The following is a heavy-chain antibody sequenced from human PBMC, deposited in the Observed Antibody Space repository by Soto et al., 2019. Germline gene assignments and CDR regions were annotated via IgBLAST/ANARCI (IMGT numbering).Heavy chain of an antibody. D-gene: IGHD2-8*01. V-gene: IGHV4-61*01. CDR1: GVPVSSGSYY. CDR2: VYYSGNT. Sequence: SETLSLTCTVSGVPVSSGSYYWSWIRQPPGKGLEWIGYVYYSGNTNYNPSLKSRVTISIDTSDNQFSLKLTSVTAADTAVYYCAREIMGARYGLDAWGQGTTVTVSS. J-gene: IGHJ6*02. CDR3: AREIMGARYGLDA.